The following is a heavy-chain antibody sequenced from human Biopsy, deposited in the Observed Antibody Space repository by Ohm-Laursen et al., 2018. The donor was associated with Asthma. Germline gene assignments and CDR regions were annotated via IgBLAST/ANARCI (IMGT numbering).Heavy chain of an antibody. J-gene: IGHJ4*02. CDR2: ISGNSGIT. Sequence: SLRLSCTASGFTFSSYGMHWVRQAPGKGLEWVSTISGNSGITYYADSVKGRFTISRDNSQNTPYLHMDSLSAEDTAVYYCAKDRSGTWYGFDYWGQGTLVTVSS. D-gene: IGHD6-13*01. CDR1: GFTFSSYG. V-gene: IGHV3-23*01. CDR3: AKDRSGTWYGFDY.